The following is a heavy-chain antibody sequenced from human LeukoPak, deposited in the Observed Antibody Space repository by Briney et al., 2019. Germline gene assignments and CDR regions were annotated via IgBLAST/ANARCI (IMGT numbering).Heavy chain of an antibody. CDR3: AKGIRFLEWLLADY. Sequence: GGSLRLSCAASGFTFSSYAMSWVRQAPGKGLEWVSAISGSGGSTYYADSVKGRFTISRDNSKNTLFLQMNSLRAEDTAVYYCAKGIRFLEWLLADYWGQGTLVTVSS. CDR1: GFTFSSYA. D-gene: IGHD3-3*01. V-gene: IGHV3-23*01. CDR2: ISGSGGST. J-gene: IGHJ4*02.